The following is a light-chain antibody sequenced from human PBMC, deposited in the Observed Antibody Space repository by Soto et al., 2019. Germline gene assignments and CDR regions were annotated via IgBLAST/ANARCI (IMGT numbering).Light chain of an antibody. CDR3: ATWDDTLSGPV. J-gene: IGLJ2*01. V-gene: IGLV1-40*01. Sequence: QLVLTQPPSVSGAPGQRVAISCTGSSSNIGAEYDVHWYQQLPGTAPKRLIYGDNNRPSGVPDRFSGSKSGTSASLAITGLQPEDEADYHCATWDDTLSGPVFGGGTKLTVL. CDR2: GDN. CDR1: SSNIGAEYD.